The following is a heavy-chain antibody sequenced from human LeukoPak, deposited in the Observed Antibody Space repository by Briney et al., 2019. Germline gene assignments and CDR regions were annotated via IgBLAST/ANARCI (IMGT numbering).Heavy chain of an antibody. J-gene: IGHJ5*02. CDR2: INHSGST. Sequence: SETLSLTCVVYGGSFSGYYWSWIRQPPGKGLEWIGEINHSGSTNYNPSLKSRVTISVDTSKNQFSLELSSVTAADTAVYYCARGRSWYGGVWFDPWGQGTLVTVSS. D-gene: IGHD6-13*01. CDR1: GGSFSGYY. V-gene: IGHV4-34*01. CDR3: ARGRSWYGGVWFDP.